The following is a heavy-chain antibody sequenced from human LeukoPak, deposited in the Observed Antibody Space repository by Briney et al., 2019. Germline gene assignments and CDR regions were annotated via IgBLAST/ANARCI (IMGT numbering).Heavy chain of an antibody. J-gene: IGHJ4*02. CDR1: GFSFSSYA. CDR3: ARSAMCDCVRFPNDY. Sequence: GGSLRLSCAASGFSFSSYAMTWVRQAPGKGLEWVSAISGSGGSTYYAASVKGRFTISRDDSKNTLYLQMNSLRAEGTAVYYCARSAMCDCVRFPNDYWGQGTLVTVSS. D-gene: IGHD2-21*02. CDR2: ISGSGGST. V-gene: IGHV3-23*01.